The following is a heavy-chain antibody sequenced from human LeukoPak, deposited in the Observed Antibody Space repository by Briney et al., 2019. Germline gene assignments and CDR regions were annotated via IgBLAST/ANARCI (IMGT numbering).Heavy chain of an antibody. Sequence: GGSLRLSCAASGFTVSSNYMSWVRQAPGKGLEWVSVNYSGGSTYYADSVKGRFTISRDNSKNTLYLQMNSLRAEDTAVYYCASSGGDSSGYYYFQHWGQGTLVTVSS. CDR2: NYSGGST. CDR1: GFTVSSNY. V-gene: IGHV3-53*01. CDR3: ASSGGDSSGYYYFQH. D-gene: IGHD3-22*01. J-gene: IGHJ1*01.